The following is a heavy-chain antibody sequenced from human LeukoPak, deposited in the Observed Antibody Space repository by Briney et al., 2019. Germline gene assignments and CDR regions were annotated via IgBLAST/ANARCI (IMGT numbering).Heavy chain of an antibody. D-gene: IGHD3-22*01. Sequence: GGSLRLSCAASGFTFSSYGMHWVRQAPGKGLEWVAVIWYDGSNKYYADSVKGRFTISRDNSKNTLYLQMNSLRAEDTAVYYCARGFYYYDSSGPPFDYWGQGTLVTVSS. V-gene: IGHV3-33*01. CDR3: ARGFYYYDSSGPPFDY. CDR1: GFTFSSYG. CDR2: IWYDGSNK. J-gene: IGHJ4*02.